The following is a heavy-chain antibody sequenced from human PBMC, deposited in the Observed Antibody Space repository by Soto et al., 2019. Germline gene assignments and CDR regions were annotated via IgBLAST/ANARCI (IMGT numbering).Heavy chain of an antibody. J-gene: IGHJ4*02. CDR1: GFTFSNYW. Sequence: EVQLVESGGGLDQPGGSLRLSCAASGFTFSNYWMHWVRQAPGKGLVWVSRINSDGSGTSYADSVKGRFTISRDNAKNTLYVQMNSLRAEDTAVYYCARPNDAAGPPIYWGQGTLVTVSS. D-gene: IGHD6-19*01. CDR2: INSDGSGT. V-gene: IGHV3-74*01. CDR3: ARPNDAAGPPIY.